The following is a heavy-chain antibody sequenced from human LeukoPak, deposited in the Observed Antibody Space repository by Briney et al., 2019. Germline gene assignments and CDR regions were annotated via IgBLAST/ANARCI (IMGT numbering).Heavy chain of an antibody. V-gene: IGHV3-48*03. CDR1: GFTFSSYE. Sequence: GGSVRLSCEASGFTFSSYEMNWVRQAPGKGLEWVSYISSSGSTIYYADSVKGRFTISRDNAKNSLYLQMNSLRAEDTAVYYCAELGITMIGGVWGKGTTVTISS. D-gene: IGHD3-10*02. J-gene: IGHJ6*04. CDR3: AELGITMIGGV. CDR2: ISSSGSTI.